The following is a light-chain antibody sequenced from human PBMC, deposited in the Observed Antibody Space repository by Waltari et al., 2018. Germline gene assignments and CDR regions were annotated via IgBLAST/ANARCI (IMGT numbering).Light chain of an antibody. V-gene: IGKV1-5*01. CDR1: QSISSW. Sequence: DIQMTQSPSTLSASVGDRVTITCRASQSISSWLAWDQQKPGKAPKLLIYDASSLESGVPSRVSGSGSGTEFTLTISSLQPDDFATYYCQQYNTYSETFGQGTKVEIK. CDR3: QQYNTYSET. CDR2: DAS. J-gene: IGKJ1*01.